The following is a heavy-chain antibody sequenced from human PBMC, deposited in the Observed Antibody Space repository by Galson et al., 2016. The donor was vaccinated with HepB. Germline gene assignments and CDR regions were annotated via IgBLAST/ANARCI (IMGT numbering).Heavy chain of an antibody. D-gene: IGHD2-15*01. Sequence: SLRLSCAASGFTFSSHAMAWVRQVPGKGLEWVTGINPSGDTISYADSVKGRFTISRDNAKNTLNLQMNSLRAEDTALYYCAKDYIGTLPEALDIWGQGTMVTVSS. V-gene: IGHV3-23*01. CDR1: GFTFSSHA. CDR3: AKDYIGTLPEALDI. CDR2: INPSGDTI. J-gene: IGHJ3*02.